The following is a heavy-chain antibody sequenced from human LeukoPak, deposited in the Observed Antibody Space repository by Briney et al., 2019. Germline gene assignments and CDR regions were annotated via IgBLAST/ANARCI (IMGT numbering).Heavy chain of an antibody. CDR3: AKGDFLQYSGSYPFDY. Sequence: GRSLRLSCAASKFTFTSYGMHWVRQAPGKGLEWVAVISYDGTDKYCADSVKGRFTISRDNSKNTLYLQMNSLRAEDTAVYYCAKGDFLQYSGSYPFDYWGQGTLVTVSS. J-gene: IGHJ4*02. CDR2: ISYDGTDK. V-gene: IGHV3-30*18. CDR1: KFTFTSYG. D-gene: IGHD1-26*01.